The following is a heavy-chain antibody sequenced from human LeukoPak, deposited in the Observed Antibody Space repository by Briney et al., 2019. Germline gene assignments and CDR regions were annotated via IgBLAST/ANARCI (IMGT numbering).Heavy chain of an antibody. J-gene: IGHJ4*02. V-gene: IGHV3-23*01. D-gene: IGHD5-18*01. CDR2: ISGSGDNT. Sequence: GGSLRLSCAVSGFTFGNYAMSWVRQAPGKGLEWVSTISGSGDNTYYTDSVKGRFTISRDNAKNTLYLQMNSLRAEDTAVYFCVNGYTYGQYWGQGTLVTVSS. CDR1: GFTFGNYA. CDR3: VNGYTYGQY.